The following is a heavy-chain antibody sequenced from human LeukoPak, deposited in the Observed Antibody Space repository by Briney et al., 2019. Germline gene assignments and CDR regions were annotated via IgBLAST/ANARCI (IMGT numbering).Heavy chain of an antibody. D-gene: IGHD7-27*01. CDR3: ATTRSTGGYYFDY. J-gene: IGHJ4*02. CDR1: GGSISSGSYY. CDR2: IYTSGST. V-gene: IGHV4-61*02. Sequence: SETLSLTCTVSGGSISSGSYYWSWIRQPAGKGLEWIGRIYTSGSTNYNPSLKSRVTISVDMSKNQFSLKLSSVTAADTAVYYCATTRSTGGYYFDYWGQGTLVTVSS.